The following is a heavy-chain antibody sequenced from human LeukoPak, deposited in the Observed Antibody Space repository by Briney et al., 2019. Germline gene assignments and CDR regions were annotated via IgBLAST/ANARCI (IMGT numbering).Heavy chain of an antibody. CDR2: IIPMLDVV. D-gene: IGHD3-3*01. Sequence: SVRVSRKVSGGGLTTNTVTWVRQAPGQGLEGMGRIIPMLDVVKYGQKFQDRVTVSADKSTHTAYMELRSLRSEDTAIYYCARVGFGAGRLGGIDPWGHGTLVTVSP. J-gene: IGHJ5*02. CDR3: ARVGFGAGRLGGIDP. CDR1: GGGLTTNT. V-gene: IGHV1-69*02.